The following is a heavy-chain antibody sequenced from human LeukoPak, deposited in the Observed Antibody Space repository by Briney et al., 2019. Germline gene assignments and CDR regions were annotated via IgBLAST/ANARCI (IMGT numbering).Heavy chain of an antibody. J-gene: IGHJ6*02. CDR3: ARDRSGSNYNYYGMDV. V-gene: IGHV3-21*01. D-gene: IGHD1-26*01. CDR2: ISSSSDYI. CDR1: GFTFSSYS. Sequence: PGGSLRLSCAASGFTFSSYSMNWVRQAPGKGLEWVSSISSSSDYIYYADSVKGRFTISRDNAKNSLYLQMNTLGAEDTAVFYCARDRSGSNYNYYGMDVWGQGTTVTVSS.